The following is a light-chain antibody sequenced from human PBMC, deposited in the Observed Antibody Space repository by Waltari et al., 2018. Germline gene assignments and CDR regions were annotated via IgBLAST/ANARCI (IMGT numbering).Light chain of an antibody. CDR1: QSISRY. CDR2: AAS. J-gene: IGKJ2*01. Sequence: IQMTQSPSSLSASVGDRVTITCRESQSISRYLNWYQQKPGKAPKLLIYAASSLQSGVPSRFSGSGSGTDFTLTISSLQPEDFATYYCQQSYSTPPNTFGQGTKLEIK. V-gene: IGKV1-39*01. CDR3: QQSYSTPPNT.